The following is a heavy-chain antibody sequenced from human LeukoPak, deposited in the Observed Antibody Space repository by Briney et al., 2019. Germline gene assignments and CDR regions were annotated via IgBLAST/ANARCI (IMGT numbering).Heavy chain of an antibody. CDR1: GFTFSSYA. D-gene: IGHD7-27*01. Sequence: GGSLRLSCAASGFTFSSYAMHWVRQAPGKGLEWVAVISYDGRNKYYADSVKGRFTISRDNSKNTLYLQMNSLRAEDTAVYYCAKLDTNWGLNYWGQGTLVTVSS. J-gene: IGHJ4*02. V-gene: IGHV3-30*04. CDR2: ISYDGRNK. CDR3: AKLDTNWGLNY.